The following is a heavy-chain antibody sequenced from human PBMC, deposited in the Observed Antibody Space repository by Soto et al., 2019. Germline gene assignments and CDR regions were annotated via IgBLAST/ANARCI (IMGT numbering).Heavy chain of an antibody. CDR1: GFTFSDYY. CDR3: ARLSVSTSITIFGVAIN. D-gene: IGHD3-3*01. J-gene: IGHJ4*02. Sequence: GGSLRLSCAASGFTFSDYYMSWIRQAPGKGLEWVSYISSSSSYTNYADSVKGRFTISRDNAKNSLYLQMNSLRAEDTAVYYCARLSVSTSITIFGVAINWGQGTLVTVSS. V-gene: IGHV3-11*06. CDR2: ISSSSSYT.